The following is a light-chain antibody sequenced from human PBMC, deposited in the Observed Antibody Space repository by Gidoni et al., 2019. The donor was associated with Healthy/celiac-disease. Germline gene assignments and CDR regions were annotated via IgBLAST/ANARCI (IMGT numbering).Light chain of an antibody. V-gene: IGKV1-33*01. CDR3: QQYET. CDR2: DAS. Sequence: DIQMTQSPSSLSASVGDRVTITCQASQGISNDLNWYQQKPGKAPKLLIYDASNLETGVPSRFSGSGSGTDFTFTISSLQPEDIATYYCQQYETFXQXTKVEIK. CDR1: QGISND. J-gene: IGKJ1*01.